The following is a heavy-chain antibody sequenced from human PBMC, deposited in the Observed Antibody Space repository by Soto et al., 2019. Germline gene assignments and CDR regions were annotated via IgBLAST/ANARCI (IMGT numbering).Heavy chain of an antibody. D-gene: IGHD3-3*01. V-gene: IGHV4-59*01. CDR1: GGSITNYY. CDR3: VGGLSEWDRIDF. J-gene: IGHJ4*02. CDR2: MYYSGNT. Sequence: SETLSLTCTVSGGSITNYYWSWIRQPPGKRLEYIGYMYYSGNTYYNPSLKSRVTISGDASKNQFSLKLRSVTAADTAVHYCVGGLSEWDRIDFWGQGTLVTVSS.